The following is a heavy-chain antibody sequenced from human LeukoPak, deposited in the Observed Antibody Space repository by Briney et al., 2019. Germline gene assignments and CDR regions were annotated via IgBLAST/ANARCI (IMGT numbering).Heavy chain of an antibody. CDR3: ARVKLLVWFDP. V-gene: IGHV3-21*01. CDR2: ISSSSSYI. CDR1: GFTFSSYS. D-gene: IGHD3-10*01. J-gene: IGHJ5*02. Sequence: GGSLRLSCAASGFTFSSYSMNWVRQAPGKGLEWVSSISSSSSYIYYADSVKGRFTISRDNAKNSLYMQMNSLRAEDTAVYYCARVKLLVWFDPWGQGTLVTVSS.